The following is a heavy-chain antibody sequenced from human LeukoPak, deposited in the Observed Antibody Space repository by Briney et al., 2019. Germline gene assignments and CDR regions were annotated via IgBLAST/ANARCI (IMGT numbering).Heavy chain of an antibody. V-gene: IGHV3-21*04. CDR2: ISSSTSYI. CDR3: AKDGGLWVSAHWGDS. J-gene: IGHJ4*02. Sequence: GGSLRLSCAASGFTFSSYSMNWIRQAPGKGLEWVSSISSSTSYIYYADSVKGRFTISKDNAKNSLYLQMNSLRAEDTAVYYCAKDGGLWVSAHWGDSWGRGTLVTVSS. CDR1: GFTFSSYS. D-gene: IGHD7-27*01.